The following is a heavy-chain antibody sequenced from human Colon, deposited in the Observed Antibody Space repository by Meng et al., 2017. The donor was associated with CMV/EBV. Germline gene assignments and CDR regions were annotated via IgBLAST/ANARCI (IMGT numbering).Heavy chain of an antibody. Sequence: NVSCRTSGYTFTGYYLRWVRQAPGQGPEWMGCINPTTGDTTYTERFQGRVSMTRDTSISTAYMELSSLRSDDTAVYYCARGRAFDPWGQGTLVTVSS. CDR3: ARGRAFDP. CDR1: GYTFTGYY. V-gene: IGHV1-2*02. CDR2: INPTTGDT. J-gene: IGHJ5*02.